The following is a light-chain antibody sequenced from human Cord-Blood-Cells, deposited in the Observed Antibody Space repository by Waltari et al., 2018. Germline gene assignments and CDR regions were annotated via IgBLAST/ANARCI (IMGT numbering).Light chain of an antibody. V-gene: IGLV1-44*01. Sequence: QSVLTQPPSASGTPGQRVSISCSGSSPTLGRNTVHWYQQLPGKAPKLLIYSNNPRPSGVPDRFSGSKSGTSASLAISGLQSEDEADYYCAAWDDSLNGWVFGGGTKLTVL. CDR1: SPTLGRNT. CDR2: SNN. CDR3: AAWDDSLNGWV. J-gene: IGLJ3*02.